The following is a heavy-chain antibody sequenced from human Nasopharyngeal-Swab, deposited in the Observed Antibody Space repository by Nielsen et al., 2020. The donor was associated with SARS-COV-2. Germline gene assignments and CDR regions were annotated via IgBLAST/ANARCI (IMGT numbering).Heavy chain of an antibody. D-gene: IGHD4-17*01. CDR3: AKDVHGDYGGIDY. CDR1: GFTFSSYG. J-gene: IGHJ4*02. Sequence: GESLKISCAASGFTFSSYGMHWVRQAPGKGLEWVAVIWYDGSNKYYADSVKGRFTISRDNSKNTLYLQMNSLRVEDTAVYYCAKDVHGDYGGIDYWGQGTLVTVSS. V-gene: IGHV3-30*02. CDR2: IWYDGSNK.